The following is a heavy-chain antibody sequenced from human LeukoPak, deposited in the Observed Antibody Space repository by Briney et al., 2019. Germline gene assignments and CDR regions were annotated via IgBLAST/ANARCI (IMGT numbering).Heavy chain of an antibody. Sequence: GRSLRLSCAASGFTFSSYGMHWVRQAPGKGLEWVAVISYDGSNKYYEDSVKGRFTISRDNSKNTLYLEMNSLRAEDTAVYFCASSYSSGWYYYYGMDVWGKGTTVTVSS. CDR1: GFTFSSYG. CDR2: ISYDGSNK. J-gene: IGHJ6*04. CDR3: ASSYSSGWYYYYGMDV. D-gene: IGHD6-19*01. V-gene: IGHV3-30*03.